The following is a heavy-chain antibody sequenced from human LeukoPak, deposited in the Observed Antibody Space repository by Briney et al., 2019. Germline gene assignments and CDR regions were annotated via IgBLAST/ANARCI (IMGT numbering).Heavy chain of an antibody. V-gene: IGHV1-18*01. CDR3: ARVSRFGELLDY. CDR1: GYTFTSYG. Sequence: ASVKVSCKASGYTFTSYGISWLRQAPGQGLEWMGWISAYNGNTNYAQKLQGRVTMTTDTSTSTAYMELRSLRSDDTAVYYCARVSRFGELLDYWGQGTLVTVSS. CDR2: ISAYNGNT. D-gene: IGHD3-10*01. J-gene: IGHJ4*02.